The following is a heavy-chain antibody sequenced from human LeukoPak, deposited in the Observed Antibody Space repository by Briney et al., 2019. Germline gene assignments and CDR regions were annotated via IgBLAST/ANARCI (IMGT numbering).Heavy chain of an antibody. CDR3: ARVYSIRSFDY. Sequence: ASVKDACKASGYTFTGYYMHWVRQAPGQGLEWMGWINPNSGDTNYAQKFQGRVTMTRDTSINTAYMELTRLTSDDTAVYYCARVYSIRSFDYWGQGTLVTVSS. V-gene: IGHV1-2*02. D-gene: IGHD2-15*01. J-gene: IGHJ4*02. CDR1: GYTFTGYY. CDR2: INPNSGDT.